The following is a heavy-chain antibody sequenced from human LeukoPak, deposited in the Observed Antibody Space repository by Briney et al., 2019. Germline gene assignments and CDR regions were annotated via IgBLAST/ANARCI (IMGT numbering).Heavy chain of an antibody. Sequence: PSETLSLTCAVYGGPFSGYYWSWIRQPPGKGLEWIGEINHSGSTNYNPSLKSRVTISLDTSKNQFSLKLSSVTAADTAVYYCASRLLYGSGSYHRDYWGQGTLVTVSS. D-gene: IGHD3-10*01. CDR1: GGPFSGYY. CDR3: ASRLLYGSGSYHRDY. V-gene: IGHV4-34*01. CDR2: INHSGST. J-gene: IGHJ4*02.